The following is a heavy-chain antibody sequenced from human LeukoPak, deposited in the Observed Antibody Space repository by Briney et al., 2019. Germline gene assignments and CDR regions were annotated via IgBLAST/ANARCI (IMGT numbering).Heavy chain of an antibody. CDR2: IIPILGIA. Sequence: SVKVSCKASGYTFTGYYMHWVRQAPGQGLEWMGRIIPILGIANYAQKFQGRVTITADKSTSTAYMELSSLRSEDTAVYYCATPQEGPSYYYYGMDVWGQGTTVTVSS. CDR3: ATPQEGPSYYYYGMDV. J-gene: IGHJ6*02. CDR1: GYTFTGYY. V-gene: IGHV1-69*02.